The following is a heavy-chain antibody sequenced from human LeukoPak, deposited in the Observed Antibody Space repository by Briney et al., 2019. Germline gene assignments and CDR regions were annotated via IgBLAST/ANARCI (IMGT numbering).Heavy chain of an antibody. CDR3: ARDPDDIVVVPAAFDY. Sequence: PGGSLRLSCAASGFTFSSYAMHWVRQAPGKGLEWVAVISYDGSNKYYADSVKGRFTISRDNSKNTLYLQMNSLRAEDTAVYYCARDPDDIVVVPAAFDYWGQGTLVTVSS. J-gene: IGHJ4*02. CDR1: GFTFSSYA. D-gene: IGHD2-2*01. V-gene: IGHV3-30-3*01. CDR2: ISYDGSNK.